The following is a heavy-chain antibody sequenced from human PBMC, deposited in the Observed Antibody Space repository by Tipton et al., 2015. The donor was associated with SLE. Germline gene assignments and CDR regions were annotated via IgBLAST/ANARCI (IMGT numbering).Heavy chain of an antibody. CDR2: ISTYSGNT. CDR3: AWDFITGTATLDY. V-gene: IGHV1-18*01. CDR1: GYIFNTYG. Sequence: QLVQSGAEVKKPGASVKVSCGSSGYIFNTYGISWVRQAPGQGLEWMGWISTYSGNTNYAQRLQGRVTMTTDTSTSTVYMELRSLRSDDTAIYYCAWDFITGTATLDYWGQGTLVTVSS. D-gene: IGHD1-7*01. J-gene: IGHJ4*02.